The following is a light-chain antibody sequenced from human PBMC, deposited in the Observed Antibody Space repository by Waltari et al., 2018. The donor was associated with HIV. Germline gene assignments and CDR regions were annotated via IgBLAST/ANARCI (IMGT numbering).Light chain of an antibody. CDR2: YVS. J-gene: IGLJ2*01. Sequence: QSALTQPASVSGSPGQSITISCTGTSSDVGGYNYVSWYQQNPGKAPKLMIYYVSKRPSGLSNRFSSSKSGNTASLTISGLQAEDEADYYCSSYTSSSALYVVFGGGTKLTVL. CDR1: SSDVGGYNY. CDR3: SSYTSSSALYVV. V-gene: IGLV2-14*03.